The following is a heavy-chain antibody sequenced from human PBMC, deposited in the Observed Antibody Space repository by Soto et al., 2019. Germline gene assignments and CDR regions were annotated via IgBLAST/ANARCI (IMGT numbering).Heavy chain of an antibody. V-gene: IGHV3-7*01. CDR1: GFTFGSYW. D-gene: IGHD2-21*02. CDR2: IKPDGSAT. CDR3: ARAGYCGPGCYYYFDY. J-gene: IGHJ4*02. Sequence: AGGSLRLSCAVSGFTFGSYWMNWVRLISGKGLEWVAYIKPDGSATYYVDSVKGRFTISRDNAKNSLYLQMNSLRVEDTSVYYCARAGYCGPGCYYYFDYWGQGTLVTVSS.